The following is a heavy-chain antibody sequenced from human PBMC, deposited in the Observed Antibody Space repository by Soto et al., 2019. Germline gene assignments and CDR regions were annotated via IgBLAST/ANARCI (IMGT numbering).Heavy chain of an antibody. CDR2: IYHSGST. J-gene: IGHJ6*02. V-gene: IGHV4-30-2*01. CDR3: ARVIPGYYYGMDV. Sequence: SETLSLTCAVSGGSISSGGYSWSWIRQPPGKGLEWIGHIYHSGSTYYNPSLKSRVTISVDRSKNQFSLKLSSVTAADTAVYYCARVIPGYYYGMDVWGQGTTVTVSS. D-gene: IGHD2-2*02. CDR1: GGSISSGGYS.